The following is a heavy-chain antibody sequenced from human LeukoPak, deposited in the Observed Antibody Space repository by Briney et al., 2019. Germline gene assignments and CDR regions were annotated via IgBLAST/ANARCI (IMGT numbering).Heavy chain of an antibody. CDR1: GGSINAYY. D-gene: IGHD5-24*01. Sequence: SETLSLTCTVSGGSINAYYWSWIRQPPGKGLEWIGYISYSGDTNYNPSLKSRVTISVDTSRNQFSLGLSSVTATDTAVYYCARHLKKNGYNYYFDYWGQGTLVTVSS. J-gene: IGHJ4*02. V-gene: IGHV4-59*08. CDR3: ARHLKKNGYNYYFDY. CDR2: ISYSGDT.